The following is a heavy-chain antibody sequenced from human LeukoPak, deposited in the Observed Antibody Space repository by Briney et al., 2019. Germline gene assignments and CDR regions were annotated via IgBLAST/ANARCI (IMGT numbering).Heavy chain of an antibody. J-gene: IGHJ4*02. Sequence: GRSLRLSCAASGFTFSSYGMHWVRQARGKGLEWVAVIWYDGSNKYYADSVKGRFTISRDNSKNTLYLQMNSLGAEDTAVYYCARAMNYGDYLVPGEFDYWGQGTLVTVSS. CDR1: GFTFSSYG. V-gene: IGHV3-33*08. D-gene: IGHD4-17*01. CDR2: IWYDGSNK. CDR3: ARAMNYGDYLVPGEFDY.